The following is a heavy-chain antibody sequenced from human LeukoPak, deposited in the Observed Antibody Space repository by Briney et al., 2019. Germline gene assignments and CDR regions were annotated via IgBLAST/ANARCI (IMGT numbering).Heavy chain of an antibody. CDR2: ISYDGSNK. D-gene: IGHD6-13*01. CDR3: ARGAGSSWFDP. V-gene: IGHV3-30-3*01. CDR1: GFTFSSYA. J-gene: IGHJ5*02. Sequence: GRSLRLSCAASGFTFSSYAMHWVRQAPGKGLVWVAVISYDGSNKYYADSVKGRFTISRDNSKNTLYLQMNSLRAEDTAVYYCARGAGSSWFDPWGQGTLVTVSS.